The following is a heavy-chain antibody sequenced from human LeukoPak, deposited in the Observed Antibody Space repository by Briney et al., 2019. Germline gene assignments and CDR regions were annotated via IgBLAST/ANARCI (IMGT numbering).Heavy chain of an antibody. Sequence: ASVKVSCKASGYTFTNYGISWVRQAPGQGLEWRGGISAYNGKTNYAQKLQGTVTMTTDTSTSTAYMELRSLRSDDTAVYYCARVHSGVISVVLRDDDAFDMWGQGTMVTVSS. CDR1: GYTFTNYG. D-gene: IGHD3-10*01. V-gene: IGHV1-18*01. CDR3: ARVHSGVISVVLRDDDAFDM. CDR2: ISAYNGKT. J-gene: IGHJ3*02.